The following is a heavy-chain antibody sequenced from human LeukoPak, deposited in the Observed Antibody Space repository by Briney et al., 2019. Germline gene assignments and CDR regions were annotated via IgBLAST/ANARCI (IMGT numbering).Heavy chain of an antibody. D-gene: IGHD3-10*01. CDR1: GYTISRGYY. V-gene: IGHV4-38-2*01. Sequence: SETLSLTCAVSGYTISRGYYWGWIRQPPGKGLEWIGSIYYSGSTYYNPSLKSRVTISVDTSKNQFSLKLSSVTAADTAVYYCARHVPAAGITMVRGVSVYYFDYWGQGTLVTVSS. J-gene: IGHJ4*02. CDR3: ARHVPAAGITMVRGVSVYYFDY. CDR2: IYYSGST.